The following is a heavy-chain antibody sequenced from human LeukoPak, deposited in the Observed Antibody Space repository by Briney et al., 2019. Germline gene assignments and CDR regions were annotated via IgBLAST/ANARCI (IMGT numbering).Heavy chain of an antibody. V-gene: IGHV4-34*01. CDR2: INHSGST. D-gene: IGHD2-15*01. Sequence: PSETLSLTCAVYGGSFSGYYWSWIRQPPGKGLEWIGEINHSGSTNYNPSLKSRVTISVDTSKNQFSLKLSSVTAADTAVYYCARQHTRGVVVALVDYWGQGTLVTVSS. CDR1: GGSFSGYY. CDR3: ARQHTRGVVVALVDY. J-gene: IGHJ4*02.